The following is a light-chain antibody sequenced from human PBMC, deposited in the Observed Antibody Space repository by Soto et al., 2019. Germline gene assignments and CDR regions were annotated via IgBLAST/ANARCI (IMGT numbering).Light chain of an antibody. CDR3: QQYGSFTWT. J-gene: IGKJ1*01. CDR1: QSVLSSSNNKNC. Sequence: DIVMTQSPDSLAVSLGERATINCKSSQSVLSSSNNKNCLAWYQQKSGQPPKLLIYWASTRESGVPDRFSGSGSGTDFTLTISSLQAEDVAAYYCQQYGSFTWTFGQGTKVEIK. CDR2: WAS. V-gene: IGKV4-1*01.